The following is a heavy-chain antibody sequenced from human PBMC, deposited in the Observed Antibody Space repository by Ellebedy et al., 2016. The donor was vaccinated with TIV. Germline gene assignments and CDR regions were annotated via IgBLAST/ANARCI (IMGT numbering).Heavy chain of an antibody. V-gene: IGHV4-59*01. CDR2: IYHREST. CDR1: GASITNSY. Sequence: SETLSLTXTVSGASITNSYWSWLRQPPGKGLEYLGYIYHRESTNYSPSLKGRVTMSIDTSKNQFSLKLTSVTAADTAVYYCAKYSGYDIFFDSWGHGTLVAVSS. D-gene: IGHD5-12*01. J-gene: IGHJ4*01. CDR3: AKYSGYDIFFDS.